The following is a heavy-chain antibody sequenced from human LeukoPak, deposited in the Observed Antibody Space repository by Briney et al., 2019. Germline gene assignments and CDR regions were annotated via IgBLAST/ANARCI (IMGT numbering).Heavy chain of an antibody. D-gene: IGHD6-19*01. V-gene: IGHV3-48*03. CDR2: ISNSGSTI. CDR1: GFTFRNYE. CDR3: ARADMAVVPVFDY. J-gene: IGHJ4*02. Sequence: PGGSLRLSCAASGFTFRNYELNWVRQAPGKGLEWISYISNSGSTIYYADSVRGRFTISRDNARNSLYLQMNSLRAEDTAVYYCARADMAVVPVFDYWGQGTLVTVPS.